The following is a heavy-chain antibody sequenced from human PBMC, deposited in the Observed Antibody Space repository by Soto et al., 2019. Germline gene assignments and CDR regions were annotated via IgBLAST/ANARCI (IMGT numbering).Heavy chain of an antibody. CDR1: GFTFSSYG. CDR3: AKDRGTCGVVPAASDY. Sequence: QVQLVESGGGVVQPGRSLRLSCAASGFTFSSYGMHWVRQAPGKGLEWVAVISYDGSNKYYADSVKGRFTISRDNSKNTLDLQMNSLRAEDTAVYYCAKDRGTCGVVPAASDYWGQGTLVTVSS. V-gene: IGHV3-30*18. CDR2: ISYDGSNK. D-gene: IGHD2-2*01. J-gene: IGHJ4*02.